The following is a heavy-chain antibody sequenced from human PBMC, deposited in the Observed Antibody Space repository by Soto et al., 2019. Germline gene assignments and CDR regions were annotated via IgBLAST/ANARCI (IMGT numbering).Heavy chain of an antibody. V-gene: IGHV4-31*03. CDR3: ARDSGSSPNWYFDL. CDR1: GGSISSGGYY. D-gene: IGHD2-15*01. CDR2: IYYSGST. Sequence: QVQLQESGPGLVKPSQTLSLTCTVSGGSISSGGYYWSWIRQHPGKGLEWIGYIYYSGSTYYNPSLQSRGTISVDTSKNQFSLKLSSVTAADTAVYYCARDSGSSPNWYFDLWGRGTLVTVSS. J-gene: IGHJ2*01.